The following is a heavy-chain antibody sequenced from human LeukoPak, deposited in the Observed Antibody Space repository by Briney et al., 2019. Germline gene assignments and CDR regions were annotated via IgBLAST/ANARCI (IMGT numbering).Heavy chain of an antibody. Sequence: SETLSLTCTVSGGSVSSGSYSGSWIRQPPGKGLEWIGSIYYSGSTNYNPSLKSRVTISVDSSKNQFSLNLSSVTAADTAVYYCARANCGAYSYSPDYWGQGTLVTVSS. CDR3: ARANCGAYSYSPDY. J-gene: IGHJ4*02. CDR2: IYYSGST. V-gene: IGHV4-61*01. D-gene: IGHD2-21*01. CDR1: GGSVSSGSYS.